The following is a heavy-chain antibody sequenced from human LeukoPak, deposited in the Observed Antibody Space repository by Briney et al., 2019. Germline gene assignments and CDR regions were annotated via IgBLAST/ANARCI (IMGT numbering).Heavy chain of an antibody. Sequence: GGSLRLSCAASGFTFSSYEMNWVRQAPGKGLEWVSYISSSGSTIYYADSVKGRFTISRDNAKNSLYLQMNSLRAEDTAVYYCARAVDSSWLIPFDYWGQGTLVTVSS. D-gene: IGHD6-13*01. CDR1: GFTFSSYE. CDR3: ARAVDSSWLIPFDY. V-gene: IGHV3-48*03. CDR2: ISSSGSTI. J-gene: IGHJ4*02.